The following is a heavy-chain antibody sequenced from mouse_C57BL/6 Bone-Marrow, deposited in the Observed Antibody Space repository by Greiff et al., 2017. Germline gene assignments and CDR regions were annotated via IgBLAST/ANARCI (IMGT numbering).Heavy chain of an antibody. CDR1: GYSFTGYY. J-gene: IGHJ1*03. D-gene: IGHD1-1*01. CDR2: INPSTGGT. CDR3: AVFITTVDWYFDV. V-gene: IGHV1-43*01. Sequence: VQLKESGPELVKPGASVKISCKASGYSFTGYYMHWVKQSSEKSLEWIGEINPSTGGTSYNQKFKGKATLTVDKSSSTAYMQLKSLPSEDSAVYYCAVFITTVDWYFDVWGTGTTVTVSS.